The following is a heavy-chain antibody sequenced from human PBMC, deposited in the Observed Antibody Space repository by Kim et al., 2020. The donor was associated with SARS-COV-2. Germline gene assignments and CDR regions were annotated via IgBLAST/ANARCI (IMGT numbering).Heavy chain of an antibody. D-gene: IGHD6-13*01. J-gene: IGHJ4*02. CDR3: ARSYSSSWYGEGDY. Sequence: AQKFQGRVTITADESTSTAYMELSSLRSEDTAVYYCARSYSSSWYGEGDYWGQGTLVTVSS. V-gene: IGHV1-69*01.